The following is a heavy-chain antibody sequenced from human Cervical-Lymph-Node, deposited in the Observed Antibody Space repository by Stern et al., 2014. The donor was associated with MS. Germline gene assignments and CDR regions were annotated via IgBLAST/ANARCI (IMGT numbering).Heavy chain of an antibody. D-gene: IGHD3-16*02. Sequence: EVQLVESGGGLVKPGGSLRLSCVASGFIFSDYSMSWVRQAPGKGLEWVSSITSSSAYISYTDSVRGRFTISRDNANKSLHLQMDSLRVEDTALYYCARSYRGEYVFFFDSWGQGALVTVSS. CDR2: ITSSSAYI. CDR3: ARSYRGEYVFFFDS. V-gene: IGHV3-21*01. J-gene: IGHJ4*02. CDR1: GFIFSDYS.